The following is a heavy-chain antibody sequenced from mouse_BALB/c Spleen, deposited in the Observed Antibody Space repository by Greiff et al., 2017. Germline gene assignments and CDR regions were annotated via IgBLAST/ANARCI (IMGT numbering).Heavy chain of an antibody. CDR1: GFSLTSYG. Sequence: VQLQQSGPGLVAPSQSLSITCTVSGFSLTSYGVHWVRQPPGKGLEWLGVIWAGGSTNYNSALMSRLSISKDNSKSQVFLKMNSLQTDDTAMYYCASLYGNSAWFAYWGQGTLVTVSA. D-gene: IGHD2-10*02. CDR2: IWAGGST. V-gene: IGHV2-9*02. CDR3: ASLYGNSAWFAY. J-gene: IGHJ3*01.